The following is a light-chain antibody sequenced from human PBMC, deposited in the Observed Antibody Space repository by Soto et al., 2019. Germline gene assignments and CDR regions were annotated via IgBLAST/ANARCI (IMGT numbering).Light chain of an antibody. Sequence: EIVLTQSPGTLSLSPGERVTLSCRASQSVSSSYLAWYQQKPGQAPRLLIHDASSRATGIPDRFSGSGSGTDFTLTISRLEPEDFAVYYCQQYGSTPLTFGGGTKVEIK. CDR1: QSVSSSY. V-gene: IGKV3-20*01. CDR3: QQYGSTPLT. CDR2: DAS. J-gene: IGKJ4*01.